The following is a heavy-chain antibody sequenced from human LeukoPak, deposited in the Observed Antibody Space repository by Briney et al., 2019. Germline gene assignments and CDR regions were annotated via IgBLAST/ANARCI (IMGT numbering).Heavy chain of an antibody. D-gene: IGHD5-18*01. CDR1: GGSFSGYY. V-gene: IGHV4-34*01. CDR2: INHSGST. J-gene: IGHJ4*02. CDR3: ARTTAMAGRDYYFDY. Sequence: SETLSLTCAVYGGSFSGYYWSWIRQPPGKGLEWIGEINHSGSTNYNPSLKSRVTISVDRSKNQFSLKLSSVTAADTAVYYCARTTAMAGRDYYFDYWGQGTLVTVSS.